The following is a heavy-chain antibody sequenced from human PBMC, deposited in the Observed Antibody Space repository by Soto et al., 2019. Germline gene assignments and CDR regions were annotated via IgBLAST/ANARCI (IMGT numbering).Heavy chain of an antibody. CDR2: IWYDGSNK. CDR3: ARDYSVRRLDYTIHY. V-gene: IGHV3-33*01. J-gene: IGHJ4*02. CDR1: GFTCSIYG. D-gene: IGHD3-3*01. Sequence: GGALRVSCAESGFTCSIYGMHWVRQAPGKGLEWVAVIWYDGSNKYYADSVKGRFTISRDNSKNTLYLQMNSLRAEDTAVYYCARDYSVRRLDYTIHYWRQGTPVPVS.